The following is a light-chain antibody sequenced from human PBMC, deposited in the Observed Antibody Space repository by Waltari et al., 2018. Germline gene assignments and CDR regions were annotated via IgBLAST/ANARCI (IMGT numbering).Light chain of an antibody. CDR3: CSYVDTYTYV. J-gene: IGLJ1*01. V-gene: IGLV2-11*01. Sequence: QSALTQPRSVSGPPGQSVTISCTGTSRDVGGSHFVSWFQQLPGSAPKLLIYDFSERPPGVPDRFSGSKSANTASLTISGLQAEDEADYYCCSYVDTYTYVFGPGTRVIVL. CDR2: DFS. CDR1: SRDVGGSHF.